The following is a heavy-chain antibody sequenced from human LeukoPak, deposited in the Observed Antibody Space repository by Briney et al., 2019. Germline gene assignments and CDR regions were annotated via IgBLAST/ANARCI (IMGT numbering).Heavy chain of an antibody. J-gene: IGHJ4*02. CDR2: SRNKANSYTT. D-gene: IGHD6-6*01. V-gene: IGHV3-72*01. CDR3: AKLGKAARFHIFPYYFDY. Sequence: GGSLRLSCAASGFIFSDHYMDWVRQAPGKGLEWVARSRNKANSYTTEYAASVKGRFTISRDGNSLYLQMNSLKTEDTAVYYCAKLGKAARFHIFPYYFDYWGQGTLVTVSS. CDR1: GFIFSDHY.